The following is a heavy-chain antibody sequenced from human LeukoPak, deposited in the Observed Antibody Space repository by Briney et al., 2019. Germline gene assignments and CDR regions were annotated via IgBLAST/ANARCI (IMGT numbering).Heavy chain of an antibody. Sequence: GASVKVSCKASGGTFSSYAISWVRQAPGQGLEWMGRIIPIFGIANYAQKFQGRVTITADKSTSTAYMELSSLRSEDTAVYYCAGDEYCGGDCYFWFDPWGQGTLVTVSS. J-gene: IGHJ5*02. CDR2: IIPIFGIA. D-gene: IGHD2-21*02. V-gene: IGHV1-69*04. CDR1: GGTFSSYA. CDR3: AGDEYCGGDCYFWFDP.